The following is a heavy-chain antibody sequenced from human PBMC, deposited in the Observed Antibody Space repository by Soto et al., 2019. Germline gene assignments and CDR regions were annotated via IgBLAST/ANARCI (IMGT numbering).Heavy chain of an antibody. V-gene: IGHV3-7*01. CDR2: IKQDGSEK. J-gene: IGHJ4*02. CDR3: ASWSDYYGSGSYYYY. Sequence: GGSLRLSCAASGFTFSSYWMSWVRQAPGKGLEWVANIKQDGSEKYYVDSVKGRFTISRDNAKNSLYLQMNSLRAEDTAVYYCASWSDYYGSGSYYYYWGQGTLVTVSS. D-gene: IGHD3-10*01. CDR1: GFTFSSYW.